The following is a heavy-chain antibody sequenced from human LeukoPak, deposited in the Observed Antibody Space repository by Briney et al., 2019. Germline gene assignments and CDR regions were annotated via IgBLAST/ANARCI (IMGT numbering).Heavy chain of an antibody. J-gene: IGHJ4*02. CDR2: ISISSTTT. Sequence: GVSLRLSCVASGFTFTDYYMSWIRQAPGKGLEWVSYISISSTTTYYADSVKGRFTFSRDNAKNSLYLQMNSLRDEDTAVYYCARAGRLQYGDYVAFDYWGQGTLVTVSS. CDR3: ARAGRLQYGDYVAFDY. CDR1: GFTFTDYY. D-gene: IGHD4-17*01. V-gene: IGHV3-11*01.